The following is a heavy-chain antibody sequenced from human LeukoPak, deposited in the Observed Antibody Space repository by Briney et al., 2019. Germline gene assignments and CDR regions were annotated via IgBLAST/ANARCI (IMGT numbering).Heavy chain of an antibody. V-gene: IGHV3-7*01. Sequence: GGSLRLSCAASRFTFSSYWMSWVRQAPGKGLEWVANIKQDGSEKYYVDSVKGRFTISRDNAKNSLYLQMNSLRAEDTAVYYCARDGAAMDYWGQGTLVTVSS. CDR2: IKQDGSEK. J-gene: IGHJ4*02. CDR1: RFTFSSYW. CDR3: ARDGAAMDY. D-gene: IGHD3-16*01.